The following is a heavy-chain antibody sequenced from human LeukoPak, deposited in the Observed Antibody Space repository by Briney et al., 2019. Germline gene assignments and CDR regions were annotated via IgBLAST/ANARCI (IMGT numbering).Heavy chain of an antibody. CDR2: ISGSGGST. V-gene: IGHV3-23*01. CDR1: GFTFSSYA. J-gene: IGHJ4*02. CDR3: AKDMDIVSTMGDY. D-gene: IGHD5/OR15-5a*01. Sequence: PGGSPRLSCAASGFTFSSYAMSWVRQAPGKGLEWVSAISGSGGSTYYADSVKGRFTISRDNSKNTLYLQMNSLRAEDTAVYYCAKDMDIVSTMGDYWGQGTLVTVSS.